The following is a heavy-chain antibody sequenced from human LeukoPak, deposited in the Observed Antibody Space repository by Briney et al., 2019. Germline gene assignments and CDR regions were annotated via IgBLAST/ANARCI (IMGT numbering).Heavy chain of an antibody. CDR1: GFIFTNYF. V-gene: IGHV3-7*03. D-gene: IGHD4-23*01. CDR2: IKHDGSEK. Sequence: GGSLRLSCAASGFIFTNYFMSWVRQAPGKGLEWVASIKHDGSEKYYVDSVRGRFTISRDNAKNSLFLQMNSLRVEDTAVYYCARGGGHLDCWGQGTLVTVSS. J-gene: IGHJ4*02. CDR3: ARGGGHLDC.